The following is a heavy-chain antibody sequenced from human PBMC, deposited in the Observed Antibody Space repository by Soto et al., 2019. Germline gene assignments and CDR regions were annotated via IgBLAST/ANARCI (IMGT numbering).Heavy chain of an antibody. J-gene: IGHJ3*02. CDR1: GYTFTSYA. V-gene: IGHV1-3*01. D-gene: IGHD5-18*01. Sequence: ASVKVSCKASGYTFTSYAMHWARQALGQRLEWMGWINAGNGNTKYSQKFQGRVTITRDASASTAYMELSSLRSEDTAVYYCARALIWLRAFDIWGQGTMVTVSS. CDR2: INAGNGNT. CDR3: ARALIWLRAFDI.